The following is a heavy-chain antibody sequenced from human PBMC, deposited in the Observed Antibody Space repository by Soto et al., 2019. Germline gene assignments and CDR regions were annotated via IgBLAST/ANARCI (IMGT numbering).Heavy chain of an antibody. CDR1: GFTFSSYG. V-gene: IGHV3-30*18. D-gene: IGHD6-19*01. Sequence: QVQLVESGGGVVQPGRSLRLSCAASGFTFSSYGMHWVRQAPGKGLAWVAVISYDGSNKYYADSVKGRFTISRDNSKNTLYLQMNSLRAEDTAVYYCAKDQGHSSCWYRWFDPWGQGTLVTVSS. J-gene: IGHJ5*02. CDR3: AKDQGHSSCWYRWFDP. CDR2: ISYDGSNK.